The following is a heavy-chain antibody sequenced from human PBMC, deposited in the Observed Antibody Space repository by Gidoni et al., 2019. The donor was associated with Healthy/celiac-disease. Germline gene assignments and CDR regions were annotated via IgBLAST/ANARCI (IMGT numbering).Heavy chain of an antibody. V-gene: IGHV4-34*01. D-gene: IGHD7-27*01. CDR3: ARGRHLTLGN. CDR2: INHSGST. Sequence: QVQLQQWGAGLLKPSETLSLPCAVYGGSFSGYYWSWIRQPPGKGLEWIGEINHSGSTNYNPSLKSRVTISVDTSKNQFSLKLSSVTAADTAVYYCARGRHLTLGNWGQGTLVTVSS. J-gene: IGHJ4*02. CDR1: GGSFSGYY.